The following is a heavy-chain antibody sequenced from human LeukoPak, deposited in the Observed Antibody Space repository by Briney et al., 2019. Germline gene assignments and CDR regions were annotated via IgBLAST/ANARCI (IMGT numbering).Heavy chain of an antibody. CDR3: ARALAVAGSFDY. V-gene: IGHV3-23*01. Sequence: GRSLRLSCAASGFTFSSYAMSWVRQAPGKGLEWVSAISGSGGSTYYADSVKGRFTISRDNSKNTLYLQMNSLRAEDTAVYYCARALAVAGSFDYWGQGTLVTVSS. J-gene: IGHJ4*02. CDR1: GFTFSSYA. CDR2: ISGSGGST. D-gene: IGHD6-19*01.